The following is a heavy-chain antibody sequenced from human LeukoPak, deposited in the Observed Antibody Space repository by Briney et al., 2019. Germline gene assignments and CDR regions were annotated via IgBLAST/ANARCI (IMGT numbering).Heavy chain of an antibody. J-gene: IGHJ4*02. Sequence: GGSLRLSCAASGFTFSSYAMHWVRQAPGKGLEYVSAISSNGGSTYYANSVKGRFTISRDNSKNTLYLQMGSLRAEDMAVYYCARDGFDYWGQGTLVTVPS. CDR2: ISSNGGST. V-gene: IGHV3-64*01. CDR3: ARDGFDY. CDR1: GFTFSSYA.